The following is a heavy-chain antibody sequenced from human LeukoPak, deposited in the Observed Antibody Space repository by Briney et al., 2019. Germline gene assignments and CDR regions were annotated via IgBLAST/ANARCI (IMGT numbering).Heavy chain of an antibody. Sequence: GGSLRLSCAASGFPFSSYWMHWVRQVPGKGLLWVSRINSDGSATIYAESVRGRFTISRDNAKNTLYLQMSGLRVDDTAVYHCASDSPYYGMDVWGQGTTVTVSS. CDR1: GFPFSSYW. CDR3: ASDSPYYGMDV. V-gene: IGHV3-74*01. CDR2: INSDGSAT. J-gene: IGHJ6*02.